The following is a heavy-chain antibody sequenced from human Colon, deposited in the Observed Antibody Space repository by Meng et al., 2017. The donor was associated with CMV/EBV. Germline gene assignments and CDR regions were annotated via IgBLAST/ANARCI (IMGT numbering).Heavy chain of an antibody. CDR2: VYPSGAT. J-gene: IGHJ1*01. Sequence: QGQLRESGEVVMNPPETLSLSCTALGASIHSYYCAGIRQSAGKGLEWIGRVYPSGATTYNPSVVSRVTMSIDTSKNQFSLNLKSVTAADTAVYFCAREMTAGVAAADRVGDAYEWGPGTLVTVSS. V-gene: IGHV4-4*07. D-gene: IGHD6-13*01. CDR3: AREMTAGVAAADRVGDAYE. CDR1: GASIHSYY.